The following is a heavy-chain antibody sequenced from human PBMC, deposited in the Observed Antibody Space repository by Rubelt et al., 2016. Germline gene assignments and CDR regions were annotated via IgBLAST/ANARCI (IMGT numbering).Heavy chain of an antibody. CDR2: IRSQANSYAT. V-gene: IGHV3-73*01. CDR3: TVYGDSKIDY. D-gene: IGHD4-17*01. CDR1: GFTFSGSA. J-gene: IGHJ4*02. Sequence: EVQLVESGGGLIQPGGSLKLSCAASGFTFSGSAMHWVRQASGKGLEWVGRIRSQANSYATSYAASVKGRLTISRDDSKNTAYLQMNSLKTEDTAVYYCTVYGDSKIDYWGQGTLVTVSS.